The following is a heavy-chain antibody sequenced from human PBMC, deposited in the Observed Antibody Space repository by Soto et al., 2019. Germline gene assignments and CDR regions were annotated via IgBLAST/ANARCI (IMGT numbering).Heavy chain of an antibody. D-gene: IGHD3-10*01. Sequence: PGGSLSLSCAASGFTFSSYGMHWVRQAPGKGLEWVAVIWYDGSNKYYADSVKGRFTISRDNSKNTLYLQMNSLRAEDTAVYYCAKDLWQLLWFGESKSGFDYWGQGTQVTVSS. CDR2: IWYDGSNK. V-gene: IGHV3-33*06. CDR3: AKDLWQLLWFGESKSGFDY. J-gene: IGHJ4*02. CDR1: GFTFSSYG.